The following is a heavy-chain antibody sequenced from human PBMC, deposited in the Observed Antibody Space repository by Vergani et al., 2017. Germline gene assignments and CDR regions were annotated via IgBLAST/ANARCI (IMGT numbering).Heavy chain of an antibody. CDR1: GGSISSYY. D-gene: IGHD6-6*01. V-gene: IGHV4-59*01. J-gene: IGHJ4*02. Sequence: QVQLQESGPGLVKPSQTLSLTCTVSGGSISSYYWSWIRQPPGKGLEWIGYIYYSGSTNYNPSLKSRVTISVDTSKNQFSLKLSSVTAADTAVYYCARGNWQLGDFDYWGQGTLVTVSS. CDR2: IYYSGST. CDR3: ARGNWQLGDFDY.